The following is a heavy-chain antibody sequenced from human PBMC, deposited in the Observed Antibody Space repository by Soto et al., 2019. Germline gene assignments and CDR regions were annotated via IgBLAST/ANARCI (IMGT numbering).Heavy chain of an antibody. J-gene: IGHJ3*02. V-gene: IGHV3-74*01. Sequence: EVQLVESGGNLVQPGGSLRLSCAASGFTFSSYWIHWVRQVPGKGLVWVSRINADASGTNSADSVKGRFTFARDNANNTLYLQMNSLRAEETAVYYCARGVRGSYGLDIWGQGTMVTVSS. CDR1: GFTFSSYW. CDR2: INADASGT. D-gene: IGHD3-10*01. CDR3: ARGVRGSYGLDI.